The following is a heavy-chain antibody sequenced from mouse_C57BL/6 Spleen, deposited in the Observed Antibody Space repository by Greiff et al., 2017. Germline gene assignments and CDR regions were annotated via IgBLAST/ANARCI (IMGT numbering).Heavy chain of an antibody. D-gene: IGHD1-1*01. Sequence: ESGPELVKPGASVKISCKASGYAFSSSWMNWVKQRPGKGLEWIGRIYPGDGDTNYNGKFKGKATLTADKSSSTAYMQLSSLTSEDSAVYFCANYYGSSLGYWGQGTTLTVSS. J-gene: IGHJ2*01. V-gene: IGHV1-82*01. CDR1: GYAFSSSW. CDR3: ANYYGSSLGY. CDR2: IYPGDGDT.